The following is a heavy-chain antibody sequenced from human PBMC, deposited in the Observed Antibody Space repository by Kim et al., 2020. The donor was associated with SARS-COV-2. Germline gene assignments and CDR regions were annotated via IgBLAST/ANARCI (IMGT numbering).Heavy chain of an antibody. Sequence: PGGSLRLSCAASGFTFDVYAMHWVRQAPGKGLEWVPGISWTSGSIGYADSVKGRFTISRDNAKNSLYLQMNSLRAEDRALYYCAKDIVDGYNKYYFDYWGQGDLVTVSS. CDR2: ISWTSGSI. D-gene: IGHD5-12*01. CDR1: GFTFDVYA. CDR3: AKDIVDGYNKYYFDY. J-gene: IGHJ4*02. V-gene: IGHV3-9*01.